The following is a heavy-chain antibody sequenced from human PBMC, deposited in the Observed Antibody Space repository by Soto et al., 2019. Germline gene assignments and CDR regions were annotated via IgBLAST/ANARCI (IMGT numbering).Heavy chain of an antibody. CDR2: IYYSGST. V-gene: IGHV4-39*01. J-gene: IGHJ5*02. CDR3: ASQGGSGWYTLNWFDP. CDR1: GGSISSSSYY. D-gene: IGHD6-19*01. Sequence: SENLSLTCTVSGGSISSSSYYWSWIRQPPGKGLEWIGSIYYSGSTYYNPSLKSRVTISVDTSKNQFSLKLSSVTAADTAVYYCASQGGSGWYTLNWFDPWGQGTLVT.